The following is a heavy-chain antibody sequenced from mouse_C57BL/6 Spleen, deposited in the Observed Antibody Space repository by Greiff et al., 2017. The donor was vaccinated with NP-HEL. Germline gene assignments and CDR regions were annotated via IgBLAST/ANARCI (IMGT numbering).Heavy chain of an antibody. CDR3: ARDQRGSSSFDY. D-gene: IGHD1-1*01. CDR1: GFTFSSYA. Sequence: DVKLVESGGGLVKPGGSLKLSCAASGFTFSSYAMSWVRQTPEKRLEWVATISDGGSYTYYPDNVKGRFTISRDNAKNNLYLQMSHLKSEDTAMYYCARDQRGSSSFDYWGQGTTLTVSS. V-gene: IGHV5-4*01. J-gene: IGHJ2*01. CDR2: ISDGGSYT.